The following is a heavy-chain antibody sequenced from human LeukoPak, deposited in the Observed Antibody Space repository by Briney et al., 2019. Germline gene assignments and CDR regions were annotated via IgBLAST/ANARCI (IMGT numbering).Heavy chain of an antibody. J-gene: IGHJ4*02. D-gene: IGHD6-6*01. CDR2: INHSGST. Sequence: PSETLSLTCAVYGGSFSGYYWSWIRQPPGKGLEWIGEINHSGSTNYNPSLKSRVTIPVDTSKNQFSLKLSSVTAADTAVYYCARERRRIAARPTGPHFDYWGQGTLVTVSS. V-gene: IGHV4-34*01. CDR3: ARERRRIAARPTGPHFDY. CDR1: GGSFSGYY.